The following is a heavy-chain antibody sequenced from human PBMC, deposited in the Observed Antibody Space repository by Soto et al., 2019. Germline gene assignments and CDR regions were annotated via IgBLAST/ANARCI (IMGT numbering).Heavy chain of an antibody. V-gene: IGHV4-39*01. Sequence: QLLLQESGPGLVKPSETLSLTCTVSGGSILDSTYYWAWIRQSPGKGLEWIGTIFYSGGTFYTPSLQSRVTMSVDTSNNQFSLKRSSVTAADTAVYFCARKASGYYYGWFDPWGQGTLVTVSS. D-gene: IGHD3-22*01. CDR1: GGSILDSTYY. CDR3: ARKASGYYYGWFDP. CDR2: IFYSGGT. J-gene: IGHJ5*02.